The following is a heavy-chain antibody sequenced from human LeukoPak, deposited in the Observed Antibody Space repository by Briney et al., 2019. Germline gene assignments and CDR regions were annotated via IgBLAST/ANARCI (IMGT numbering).Heavy chain of an antibody. CDR2: INHSGST. CDR1: GGSFSGYY. D-gene: IGHD3-9*01. CDR3: ARAQYYDIFSYHYYYGMDV. Sequence: SETLSLTCAVYGGSFSGYYWSWIRQPPGKGLEWIGEINHSGSTNYNPSLKSRVTISVDTSKNQFSLKLSSVTAADTAVYYCARAQYYDIFSYHYYYGMDVWGQGTTVTVSS. V-gene: IGHV4-34*01. J-gene: IGHJ6*02.